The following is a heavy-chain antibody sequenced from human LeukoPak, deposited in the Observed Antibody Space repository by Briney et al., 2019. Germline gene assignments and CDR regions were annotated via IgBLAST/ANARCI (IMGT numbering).Heavy chain of an antibody. CDR3: ARDIAAAGAY. Sequence: GGSLRLSCAASGFTFSSYGMHWVRQAPGKGLEWVAVISYDGSNKYYADSVKGRFTISRDNSKNTLYLQMNSLRAEDTAVYYCARDIAAAGAYWGQGTLVTVSS. J-gene: IGHJ4*02. V-gene: IGHV3-30*03. D-gene: IGHD6-13*01. CDR1: GFTFSSYG. CDR2: ISYDGSNK.